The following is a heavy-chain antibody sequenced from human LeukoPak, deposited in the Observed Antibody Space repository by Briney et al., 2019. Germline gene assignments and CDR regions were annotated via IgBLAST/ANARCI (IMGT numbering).Heavy chain of an antibody. Sequence: PGGSLRLSCEASGFTFNNYWMSWVRQAPGKGLEWVANIKPDGSEKYYVDSVKGRFTISRDNAKNSLYLQMNSLRAEDTAVYYCASDSYGYGDYWGQGTLVTVSS. CDR2: IKPDGSEK. V-gene: IGHV3-7*01. D-gene: IGHD5-18*01. CDR1: GFTFNNYW. CDR3: ASDSYGYGDY. J-gene: IGHJ4*02.